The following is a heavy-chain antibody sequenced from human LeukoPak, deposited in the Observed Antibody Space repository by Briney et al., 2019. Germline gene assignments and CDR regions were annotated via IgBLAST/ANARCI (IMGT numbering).Heavy chain of an antibody. CDR3: AKDADYYDSSGYSEPYFDY. Sequence: PGGSLRLSCAASGFTFSSYAMSWVRQAPGKGLEWVSAISGSGGSTYYADSVKGRFTISRDNSKNTLYLQMNSLRAEDTAVYYCAKDADYYDSSGYSEPYFDYWGQGTLVTVSS. CDR1: GFTFSSYA. CDR2: ISGSGGST. J-gene: IGHJ4*02. V-gene: IGHV3-23*01. D-gene: IGHD3-22*01.